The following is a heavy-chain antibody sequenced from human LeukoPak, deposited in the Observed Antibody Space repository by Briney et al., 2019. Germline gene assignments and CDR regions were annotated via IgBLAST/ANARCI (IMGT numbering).Heavy chain of an antibody. CDR3: GRVEYYVDCPGDY. J-gene: IGHJ4*02. D-gene: IGHD4-17*01. V-gene: IGHV3-74*01. CDR2: INSDGSST. Sequence: GGPLRLSCAASGFTFSCYWMHWLRQAREKGLGWVYRINSDGSSTSYADFEKGRFILSRDNAKNTLYRQMNSRRGEDTGVYLCGRVEYYVDCPGDYWGQGTLVTVSS. CDR1: GFTFSCYW.